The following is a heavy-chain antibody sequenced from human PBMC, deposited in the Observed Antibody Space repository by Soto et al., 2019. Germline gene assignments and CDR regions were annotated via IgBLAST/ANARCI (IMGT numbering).Heavy chain of an antibody. CDR3: ARRGPGTYFDY. V-gene: IGHV3-23*01. J-gene: IGHJ4*02. D-gene: IGHD6-13*01. CDR1: GFTFSSYA. CDR2: ISGSGDST. Sequence: DVQLLDSGGGLVQPGGSLRLSCAASGFTFSSYAVNWVRQAPGKGLEWVSVISGSGDSTYYADSVKGRFTISRDNSKNTLYLQMNSLRTEDTAVYYCARRGPGTYFDYWGQGTLVTVSS.